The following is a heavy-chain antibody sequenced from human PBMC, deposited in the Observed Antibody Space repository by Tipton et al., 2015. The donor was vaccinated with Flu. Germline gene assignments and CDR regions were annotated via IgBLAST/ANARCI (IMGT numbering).Heavy chain of an antibody. Sequence: LRLSCTVSSGSIRSTNYFCAWIRQPPGKRLELIGSIFPSGTTYYNPSLKSRVTISVDTSKSQFSLMLRSVTAADTAVYYCVREDYDILTGSFSGYSWGQGTLVTVSS. V-gene: IGHV4-39*02. CDR1: SGSIRSTNYF. J-gene: IGHJ4*02. D-gene: IGHD3-9*01. CDR2: IFPSGTT. CDR3: VREDYDILTGSFSGYS.